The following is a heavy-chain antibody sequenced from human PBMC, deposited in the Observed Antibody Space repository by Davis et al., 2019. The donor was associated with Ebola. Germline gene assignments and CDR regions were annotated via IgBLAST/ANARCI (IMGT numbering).Heavy chain of an antibody. CDR3: ARGTNGYNPGGYFDS. V-gene: IGHV5-51*01. Sequence: GESLKISCKGSGYSFTSYWIGWVRQMPGKGLECMGIIFPGDSDTRYSPSFQGQVTISADKSISTAYLQWSSLKASDTVIYYCARGTNGYNPGGYFDSWGQGTLVTVSS. CDR1: GYSFTSYW. CDR2: IFPGDSDT. D-gene: IGHD5-24*01. J-gene: IGHJ4*02.